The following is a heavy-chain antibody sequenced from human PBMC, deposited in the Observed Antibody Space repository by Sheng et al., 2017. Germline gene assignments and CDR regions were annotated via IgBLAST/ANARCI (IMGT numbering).Heavy chain of an antibody. CDR3: ANWDYGSGTFDY. D-gene: IGHD3-10*01. V-gene: IGHV3-30*02. Sequence: QVQLVESGGGVVQPGGSLRLSCAASGFTFSTYAMQWVRQAPGKGLEWVAFIRSDGSNKDYADSVKGRFTISRDNSKNTLYLQMDSLRAEDTAVYYCANWDYGSGTFDYLGQGALVTVSS. J-gene: IGHJ4*02. CDR2: IRSDGSNK. CDR1: GFTFSTYA.